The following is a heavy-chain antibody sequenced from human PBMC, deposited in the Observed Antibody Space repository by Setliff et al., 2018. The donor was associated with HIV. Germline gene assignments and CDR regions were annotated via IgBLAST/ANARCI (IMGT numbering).Heavy chain of an antibody. D-gene: IGHD3-22*01. V-gene: IGHV1-2*02. CDR3: ARCYYDSSGPTDAFDI. J-gene: IGHJ3*02. CDR2: INHNSGGT. CDR1: GYTFTGYY. Sequence: ASVKVSCKASGYTFTGYYMHWVRQAPGQGLEWMGWINHNSGGTSYAQKFQGRITMTRDTSRSTVYMELSRLRSEDTAVYYCARCYYDSSGPTDAFDIWGQGTVVTVSS.